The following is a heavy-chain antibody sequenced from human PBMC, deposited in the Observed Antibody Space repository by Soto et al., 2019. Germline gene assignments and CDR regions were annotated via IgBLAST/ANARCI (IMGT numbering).Heavy chain of an antibody. Sequence: EVQLLESGGDLVQPGGSLRLSCAASGFTFSSYAMSWVRQAPGKGLEWVLAISSSGGITYYADSVKGRFTISRDNSKNTLYLQMNSLRAEDTAVYYCAKDRLHCGGDCYPGYFDLWGRGTLVTVSS. J-gene: IGHJ2*01. CDR1: GFTFSSYA. D-gene: IGHD2-21*02. V-gene: IGHV3-23*01. CDR3: AKDRLHCGGDCYPGYFDL. CDR2: ISSSGGIT.